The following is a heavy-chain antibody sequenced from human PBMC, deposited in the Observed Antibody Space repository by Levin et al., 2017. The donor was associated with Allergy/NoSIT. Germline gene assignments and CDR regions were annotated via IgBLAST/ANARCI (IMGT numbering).Heavy chain of an antibody. V-gene: IGHV3-23*01. CDR2: ISGSGDST. CDR1: GFTFSSYA. D-gene: IGHD6-13*01. J-gene: IGHJ4*02. Sequence: GESLKISCAASGFTFSSYAMSWVRQAPGKGLEWVSAISGSGDSTYYEDSVKGRFTISRDNSKNTLFLQVSSLRAEDTAVYYCAKDKDSRSWYKYFDYWGQGTLVTVSS. CDR3: AKDKDSRSWYKYFDY.